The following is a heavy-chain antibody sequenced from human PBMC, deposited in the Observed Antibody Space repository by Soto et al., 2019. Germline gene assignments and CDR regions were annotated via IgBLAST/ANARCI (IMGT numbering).Heavy chain of an antibody. CDR2: ISYDGSNK. V-gene: IGHV3-30-3*01. CDR3: ARARLDTPALDY. D-gene: IGHD2-2*01. Sequence: QVQLVESGGGVVQPGRSLRLSCAASGFTFSIYAMHWVRQAPGKGLEWVAVISYDGSNKYYADSVKGRFTISRDNSKNTRYLQMNSLRAEDTAVDYCARARLDTPALDYWGQGTLVTVSS. J-gene: IGHJ4*02. CDR1: GFTFSIYA.